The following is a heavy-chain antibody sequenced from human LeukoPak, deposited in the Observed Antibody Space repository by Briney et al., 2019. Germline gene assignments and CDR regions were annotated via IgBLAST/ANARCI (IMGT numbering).Heavy chain of an antibody. J-gene: IGHJ3*02. D-gene: IGHD3-9*01. Sequence: PSETLSLTCAVYGGSFSGYYWSWIRQPPGKGLEWSGEINHSGSTNYNPSLKSRVTISVDTSKNQFSLKLSSVTAADTAVYYCARGVLRYFDWLSTHGAFDIWGQGTMVTVSS. CDR1: GGSFSGYY. CDR2: INHSGST. CDR3: ARGVLRYFDWLSTHGAFDI. V-gene: IGHV4-34*01.